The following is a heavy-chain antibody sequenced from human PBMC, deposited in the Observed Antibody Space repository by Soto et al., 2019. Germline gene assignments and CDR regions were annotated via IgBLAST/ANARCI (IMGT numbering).Heavy chain of an antibody. J-gene: IGHJ4*02. V-gene: IGHV3-53*05. CDR1: ESNTGAWC. D-gene: IGHD3-22*01. Sequence: PGGSLRLSCASAESNTGAWCTSGLREGQERGPQWLSHHQNKGPTYYADSVKGRFTISRDTSENTLHLQMSRLRSDDTAVYYCARDGNYYDSSGYYPLDYWGQGTLVTVSS. CDR2: HQNKGPT. CDR3: ARDGNYYDSSGYYPLDY.